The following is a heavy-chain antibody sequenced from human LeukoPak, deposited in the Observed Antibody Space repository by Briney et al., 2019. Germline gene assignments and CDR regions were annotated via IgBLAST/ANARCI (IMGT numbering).Heavy chain of an antibody. J-gene: IGHJ6*03. D-gene: IGHD2-2*01. CDR3: ARDKGSCSSTSCSPNYYMDV. V-gene: IGHV4-4*07. CDR2: IYTSGST. CDR1: GGSISSYY. Sequence: SVTLSLTCTVSGGSISSYYWSWIRQPAGKGLEWIGRIYTSGSTNYNPSLKSRVTMSVDTSKNQFSLKLSSVTAADTAVYYCARDKGSCSSTSCSPNYYMDVWGKGTTVTVSS.